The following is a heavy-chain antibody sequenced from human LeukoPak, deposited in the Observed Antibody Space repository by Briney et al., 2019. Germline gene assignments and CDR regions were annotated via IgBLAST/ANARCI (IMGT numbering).Heavy chain of an antibody. J-gene: IGHJ4*02. V-gene: IGHV3-21*01. CDR3: ARDRRIAVAGHFDY. Sequence: GGSLRLSCAASGFTFSSYSMNWVRQAPGKGLEWVSSISSSSSYIYYADSVRGRFTISRDNAKNSLYLQMNSLRAEDTAVYYCARDRRIAVAGHFDYWGQGTLVTVSS. CDR1: GFTFSSYS. CDR2: ISSSSSYI. D-gene: IGHD6-19*01.